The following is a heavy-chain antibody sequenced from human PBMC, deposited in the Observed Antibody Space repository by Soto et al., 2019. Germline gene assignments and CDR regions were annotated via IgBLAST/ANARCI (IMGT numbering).Heavy chain of an antibody. CDR1: RDTFTSYY. CDR2: INPHGGST. CDR3: ARSSGGNFGIIIEGTNWFAX. V-gene: IGHV1-46*01. Sequence: ASVKVSCKAPRDTFTSYYINWVRQAPGQGLEWMGVINPHGGSTAYAQKFKGRVTLTRDTSASTVYMEVSSLTSEDTAMYYCARSSGGNFGIIIEGTNWFAXWGQGTLVTV. D-gene: IGHD1-26*01. J-gene: IGHJ5*02.